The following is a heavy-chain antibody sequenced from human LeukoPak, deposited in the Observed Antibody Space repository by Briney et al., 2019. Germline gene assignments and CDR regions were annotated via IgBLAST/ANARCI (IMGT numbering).Heavy chain of an antibody. J-gene: IGHJ6*02. CDR2: XXPNSGNT. CDR1: GYTFTSYD. CDR3: ARGMVVVPSAYYYGMDV. V-gene: IGHV1-8*01. Sequence: ASVKVSCKASGYTFTSYDINWVRQATGQGLEWMXXXXPNSGNTGYAQKFQGRVTMTRNTSISTAYMELSSLRSEDTAVYYCARGMVVVPSAYYYGMDVWGQGTTVTVSS. D-gene: IGHD2-2*01.